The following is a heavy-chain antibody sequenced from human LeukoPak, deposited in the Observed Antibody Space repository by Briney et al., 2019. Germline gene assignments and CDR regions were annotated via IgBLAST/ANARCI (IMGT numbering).Heavy chain of an antibody. D-gene: IGHD3-3*01. Sequence: SVKVSCKASGYTFTSYYMHWVRQAPGQGLEWMGIINPSGGSTSYAQKFQGRVTMTRDTSTSTVYMELSSLRSEDTAVYYCARGEARRFLEWLQRYYYGMDVWGQGTTVTVSS. V-gene: IGHV1-46*01. CDR3: ARGEARRFLEWLQRYYYGMDV. CDR2: INPSGGST. CDR1: GYTFTSYY. J-gene: IGHJ6*02.